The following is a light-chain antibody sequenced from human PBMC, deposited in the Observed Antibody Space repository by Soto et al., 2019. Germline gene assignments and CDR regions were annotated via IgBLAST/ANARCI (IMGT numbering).Light chain of an antibody. CDR2: AAS. CDR1: QRFTFNK. CDR3: QKYDNTPHT. J-gene: IGKJ1*01. V-gene: IGKV3-20*01. Sequence: VLTQSPCTLSFSPGERATLSCSAGQRFTFNKLVWDQQMSGQAHSLLIHAASRRSTGIPDRFSGRGSGTDFRLSSGILEPEDFAVYYFQKYDNTPHTFGQGTKVEI.